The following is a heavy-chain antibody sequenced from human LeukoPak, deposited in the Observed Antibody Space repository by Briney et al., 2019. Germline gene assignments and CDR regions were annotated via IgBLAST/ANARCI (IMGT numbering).Heavy chain of an antibody. CDR1: GYTFTGYY. Sequence: ASVKVSCKAPGYTFTGYYMHWVRQAPGQGLEWMGWINPNSGGTNYAQKFQGRVTMTRDTSISTAYMELSRLRSDDTAVYYCARAPGIVGATMNYWGQGTLVTVSS. D-gene: IGHD1-26*01. CDR2: INPNSGGT. CDR3: ARAPGIVGATMNY. V-gene: IGHV1-2*02. J-gene: IGHJ4*02.